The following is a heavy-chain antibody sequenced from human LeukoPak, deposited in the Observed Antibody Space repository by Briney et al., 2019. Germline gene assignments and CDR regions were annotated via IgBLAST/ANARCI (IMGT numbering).Heavy chain of an antibody. J-gene: IGHJ6*02. Sequence: GGSLRLSCAVSGFTVTSNYMSWVRQAPGKGLELVSVVYPGGFTYHADSVKGRFTISRDTSKNTVYLQMNSLRAEDTAVYYCAIGGVIWRMDVWGQGTTVTVSS. CDR2: VYPGGFT. V-gene: IGHV3-66*01. D-gene: IGHD2/OR15-2a*01. CDR3: AIGGVIWRMDV. CDR1: GFTVTSNY.